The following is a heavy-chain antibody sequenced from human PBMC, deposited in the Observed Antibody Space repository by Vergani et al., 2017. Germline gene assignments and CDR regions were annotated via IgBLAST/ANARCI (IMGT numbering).Heavy chain of an antibody. J-gene: IGHJ4*02. CDR2: IKSKTDGGTT. V-gene: IGHV3-15*01. CDR3: ARLPLIQLSPDY. CDR1: GFTFSNAW. D-gene: IGHD5-18*01. Sequence: EVQLVESGGGLVKPGGSLRLSCAASGFTFSNAWMSWVRQAPGKGLEWVGRIKSKTDGGTTDYAAPVKGRFTISRDNAKNSLYLQMNSLRAEDKAVYYCARLPLIQLSPDYWGQGTLVTVSS.